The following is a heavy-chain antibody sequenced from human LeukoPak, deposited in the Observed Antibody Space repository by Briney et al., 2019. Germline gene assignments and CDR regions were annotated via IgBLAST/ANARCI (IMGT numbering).Heavy chain of an antibody. Sequence: ASVKVSCKASGGTFSSYAISWVRQAPGQGLEWMGGIIPIFGTANYAQKFQGRVTITTDESTSTAYMELSSLRSEDTAVYYCARGGDILTGYPYMDVWGKGTTVTVSS. CDR2: IIPIFGTA. J-gene: IGHJ6*03. CDR1: GGTFSSYA. D-gene: IGHD3-9*01. V-gene: IGHV1-69*05. CDR3: ARGGDILTGYPYMDV.